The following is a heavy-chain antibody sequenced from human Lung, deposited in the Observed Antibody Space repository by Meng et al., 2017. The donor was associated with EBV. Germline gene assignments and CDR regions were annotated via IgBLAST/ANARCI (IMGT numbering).Heavy chain of an antibody. Sequence: VTLKQSGPGLVKPSQTLSLTCAISGDSVSSNSAAWNWIRQSPLRGLEWLGRTYYRSKWYNDYAVSVKSRITINPDTSKNQFSLQLNSVTPEDTAVYYCASSRPLAGNWNYHYWGQGTLVTRLL. J-gene: IGHJ4*02. CDR1: GDSVSSNSAA. V-gene: IGHV6-1*01. CDR3: ASSRPLAGNWNYHY. CDR2: TYYRSKWYN. D-gene: IGHD1-7*01.